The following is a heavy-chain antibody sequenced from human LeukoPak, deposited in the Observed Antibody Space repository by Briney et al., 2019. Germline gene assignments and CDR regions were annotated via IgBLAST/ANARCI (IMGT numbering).Heavy chain of an antibody. V-gene: IGHV3-30-3*01. CDR2: ISYDGSNK. CDR3: ARFGWELPFDY. CDR1: GFTFSSYA. D-gene: IGHD1-26*01. J-gene: IGHJ4*02. Sequence: PGRSLRLSCAASGFTFSSYAMHWVRQAPGKGLEWVAVISYDGSNKYYADSVKGRFTISRDNSKNTLYLQMNSLRAEDTAVYYCARFGWELPFDYWGQETLVTVSS.